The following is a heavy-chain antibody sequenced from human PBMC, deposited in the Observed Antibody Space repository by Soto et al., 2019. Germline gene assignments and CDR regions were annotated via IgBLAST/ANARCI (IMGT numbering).Heavy chain of an antibody. CDR2: IYNSGRY. CDR3: ASGQQLVRNY. V-gene: IGHV4-4*09. CDR1: GGSI. J-gene: IGHJ4*02. D-gene: IGHD6-13*01. Sequence: SETLSLTCTVSGGSIWGWIRQSPRKVLEWIGYIYNSGRYNYNPSLESRVTISIDTSKNQFSLKLSSVTAADTAVYYCASGQQLVRNYWGQGTLVTVSS.